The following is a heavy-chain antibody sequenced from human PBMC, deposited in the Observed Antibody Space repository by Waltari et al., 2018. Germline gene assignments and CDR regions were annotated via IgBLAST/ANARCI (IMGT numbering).Heavy chain of an antibody. CDR2: IYYSGST. V-gene: IGHV4-39*01. J-gene: IGHJ3*02. D-gene: IGHD2-15*01. CDR1: GGSISSSSYY. CDR3: ARRGGYCSGGSCFTYAFHI. Sequence: QLQLQESGPGLVKPSETLSLTCTVSGGSISSSSYYWGWIRQPPGKGLEWIGSIYYSGSTNYNPSLKMRVTISVDTSKNQFSLKLSCVTAADTAVYYCARRGGYCSGGSCFTYAFHIWGQGTMVTVSS.